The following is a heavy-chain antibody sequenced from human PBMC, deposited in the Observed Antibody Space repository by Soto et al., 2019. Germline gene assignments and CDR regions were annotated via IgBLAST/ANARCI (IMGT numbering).Heavy chain of an antibody. CDR1: GFPFSSFS. CDR2: LSPSAGSV. D-gene: IGHD1-1*01. Sequence: PGGSLRLSCVASGFPFSSFSMTWVRQAPGKGLEWVSILSPSAGSVYYADSVKGRFTISRDNTKNTLYLQMNSLRAEDTAVYYCAKDQTTSYRLSPDPIENWGQGALVTVSS. V-gene: IGHV3-23*01. J-gene: IGHJ4*02. CDR3: AKDQTTSYRLSPDPIEN.